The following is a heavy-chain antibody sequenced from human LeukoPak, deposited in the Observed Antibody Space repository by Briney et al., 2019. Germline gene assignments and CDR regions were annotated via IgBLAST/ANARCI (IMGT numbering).Heavy chain of an antibody. V-gene: IGHV3-30*01. CDR1: GFTFSSYA. CDR2: ISYDGSNK. J-gene: IGHJ6*03. D-gene: IGHD3-10*01. Sequence: GGSLRLSCPASGFTFSSYAMHWVRQAPGKGLEWVAVISYDGSNKYYADSVKGRFTISRDNSKNTLYLQMKSLRAEDTAVYYCAREEITMVRGVILYYYYMDVWGKGTTVTVSS. CDR3: AREEITMVRGVILYYYYMDV.